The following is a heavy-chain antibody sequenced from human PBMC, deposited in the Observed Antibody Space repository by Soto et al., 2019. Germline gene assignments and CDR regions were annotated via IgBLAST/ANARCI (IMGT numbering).Heavy chain of an antibody. D-gene: IGHD6-13*01. V-gene: IGHV3-21*01. J-gene: IGHJ4*02. CDR1: GFTFSSYS. CDR2: ISSSSSYI. CDR3: ARDPSRIAAAGDY. Sequence: GGSLRLSCAASGFTFSSYSMNWVRQTPGKGLEWVSSISSSSSYIYYADSVKGRFTISRDNAKNSLYLQMNSLRAEDTAVYHCARDPSRIAAAGDYWGQGTLVTVSS.